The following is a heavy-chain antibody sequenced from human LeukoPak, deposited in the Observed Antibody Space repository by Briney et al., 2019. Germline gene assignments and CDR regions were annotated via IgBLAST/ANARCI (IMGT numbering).Heavy chain of an antibody. CDR3: ARSLYYYYYMDV. J-gene: IGHJ6*03. V-gene: IGHV1-18*01. CDR1: GYTFTSYG. D-gene: IGHD3-16*02. Sequence: ASVKVSCKASGYTFTSYGISWVRQAPGQGLEWMGWISGSNGNTNYAQKLQGRVTMTTDTSTSTAYMELRSLRSEDTAVYYCARSLYYYYYMDVWGKGTTVTISS. CDR2: ISGSNGNT.